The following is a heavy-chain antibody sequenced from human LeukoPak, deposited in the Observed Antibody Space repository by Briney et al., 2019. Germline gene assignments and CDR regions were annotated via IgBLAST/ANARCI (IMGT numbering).Heavy chain of an antibody. CDR1: GGSISSYY. V-gene: IGHV4-4*07. CDR3: ARHSNYYESGGPLDY. D-gene: IGHD3-22*01. J-gene: IGHJ4*02. Sequence: SETLSLTCTVSGGSISSYYWSWIRQPAGKGLEWIGRIYTSGSTNYNPSLKSRVTMSVDTSKNQFSLKLSSVTAADTAVYYCARHSNYYESGGPLDYWGQGTLVTVSS. CDR2: IYTSGST.